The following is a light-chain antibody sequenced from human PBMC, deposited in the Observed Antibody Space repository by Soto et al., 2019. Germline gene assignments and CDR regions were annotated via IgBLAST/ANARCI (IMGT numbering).Light chain of an antibody. J-gene: IGKJ1*01. V-gene: IGKV1-5*03. CDR2: KAS. Sequence: DIQMTQSPSTLSASVGDRVTITCRASQTIDGALVWYQQKPGKAPTLLIYKASSLESGVPSRFSGSGFGTEFTLTISSLQPDDFATYFCQQHKSYPRTFGQGTKVETK. CDR3: QQHKSYPRT. CDR1: QTIDGA.